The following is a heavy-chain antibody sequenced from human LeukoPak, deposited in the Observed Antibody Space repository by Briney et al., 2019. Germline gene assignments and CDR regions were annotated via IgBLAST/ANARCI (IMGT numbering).Heavy chain of an antibody. V-gene: IGHV3-30-3*01. J-gene: IGHJ4*02. Sequence: QPGGSLRLSCAASGFTFSNYAMHWVRQAPGKGLEWVAVISYDGNNKYYGDSVKGRFTISRDNPKNTLYLQMNSPRGEDTAVYYCARSWDCGADCYSKHDYWGQGTLVTVSS. CDR1: GFTFSNYA. CDR2: ISYDGNNK. D-gene: IGHD2-21*02. CDR3: ARSWDCGADCYSKHDY.